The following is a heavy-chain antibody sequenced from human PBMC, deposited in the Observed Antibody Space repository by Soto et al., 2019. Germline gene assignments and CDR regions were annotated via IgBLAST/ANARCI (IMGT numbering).Heavy chain of an antibody. Sequence: EVNLLESGGGVVQPGESLRISCVGSGFTFKNYAMTWVRQAPGKGLEWVSGTTGSGANKHYADSVRGRFTISRDNSKKPLYLEMKSLSVEDTSVYYCAKDGDFGEDGPAEYFEPWGQGTLVTVSS. CDR3: AKDGDFGEDGPAEYFEP. V-gene: IGHV3-23*01. J-gene: IGHJ1*01. CDR1: GFTFKNYA. D-gene: IGHD4-17*01. CDR2: TTGSGANK.